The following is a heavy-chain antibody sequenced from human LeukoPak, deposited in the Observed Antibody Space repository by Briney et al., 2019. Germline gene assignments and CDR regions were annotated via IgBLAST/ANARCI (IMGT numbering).Heavy chain of an antibody. J-gene: IGHJ4*02. CDR1: GFTFSSYW. V-gene: IGHV3-15*01. CDR3: TTEVTIFGVVTKYYFDY. CDR2: IKSKTDGGTT. Sequence: PGGSLRLSCAASGFTFSSYWMHWVRQAPGKGLEWVGRIKSKTDGGTTDYAAPVKGRFTISRDDSKNTLYLQMNSLKTEDTAVYYCTTEVTIFGVVTKYYFDYWGQGTLVTVSS. D-gene: IGHD3-3*01.